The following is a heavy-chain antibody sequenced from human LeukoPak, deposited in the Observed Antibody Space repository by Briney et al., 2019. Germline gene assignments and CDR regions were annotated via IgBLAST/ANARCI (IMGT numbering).Heavy chain of an antibody. CDR2: IYYSGST. CDR3: ARLVDYGDYGGIDY. CDR1: GGSISSYY. D-gene: IGHD4-17*01. J-gene: IGHJ4*02. V-gene: IGHV4-59*01. Sequence: SETLSLTCTVSGGSISSYYWSWIRQPPGKGLEWIGYIYYSGSTNYNPSLKSRVTISVDTSKNQFSLKLSSVTAADTAVYYCARLVDYGDYGGIDYWGQGTLVTVSS.